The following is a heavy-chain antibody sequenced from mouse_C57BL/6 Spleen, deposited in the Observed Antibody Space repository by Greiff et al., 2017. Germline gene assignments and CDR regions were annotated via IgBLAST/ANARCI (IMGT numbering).Heavy chain of an antibody. CDR2: IYPGSGST. CDR1: GYTFTSYW. Sequence: VQLQQPGAELVKPGASVKMSCKASGYTFTSYWITWVKQRPGQGLEWIGDIYPGSGSTNYNEKFKSKATLTVDTSSSTAYMQLSSLTSEDAAVYYSARGKTWGSSPFDVWGTGTTVTVAS. J-gene: IGHJ1*03. CDR3: ARGKTWGSSPFDV. V-gene: IGHV1-55*01. D-gene: IGHD1-1*01.